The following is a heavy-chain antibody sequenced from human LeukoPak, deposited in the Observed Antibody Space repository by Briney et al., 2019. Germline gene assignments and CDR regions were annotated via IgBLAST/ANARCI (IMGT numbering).Heavy chain of an antibody. V-gene: IGHV3-49*03. CDR3: TRDLPSTVTYYFDY. CDR2: IRSKAYGGTT. D-gene: IGHD4-17*01. J-gene: IGHJ4*02. CDR1: GFTFGDYA. Sequence: GGSLRLSCTASGFTFGDYAMSWFRQAPGKGLEWVGFIRSKAYGGTTEYAASVKGRLIISRGDSKSIAYLQMNSLKTEDTAVYYCTRDLPSTVTYYFDYWGQGTLVTVSS.